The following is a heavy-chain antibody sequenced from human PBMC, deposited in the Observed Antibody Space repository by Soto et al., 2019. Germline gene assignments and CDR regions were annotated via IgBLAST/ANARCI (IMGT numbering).Heavy chain of an antibody. CDR3: ARDVSVMTSGFGF. CDR1: GGTFYTYA. D-gene: IGHD3-3*01. J-gene: IGHJ1*01. CDR2: ITPMIGTT. V-gene: IGHV1-69*01. Sequence: QVHLVQSGTEVKRPGDSVRVSCRASGGTFYTYAFTWVRQAPGHGLEWMGGITPMIGTTKYAQKFHGRVTFSADESAATAYMQLSNLRSDDTAVYYCARDVSVMTSGFGFWGQGTLITVSS.